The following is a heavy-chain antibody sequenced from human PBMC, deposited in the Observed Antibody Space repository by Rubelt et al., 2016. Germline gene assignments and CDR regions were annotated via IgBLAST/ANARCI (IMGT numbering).Heavy chain of an antibody. CDR2: IKQDGSEK. Sequence: EVQLVESGGGLVQPGGSLRLSCAASGFTFSSYWMSWVRQAPGNGLEWVANIKQDGSEKYEADAVNGRFTISRDNAKNSLYRQMNSLRAEDTAVYYCARHSSGYYYCPDYWGQGTLVTVSS. J-gene: IGHJ4*02. CDR3: ARHSSGYYYCPDY. D-gene: IGHD3-22*01. V-gene: IGHV3-7*03. CDR1: GFTFSSYW.